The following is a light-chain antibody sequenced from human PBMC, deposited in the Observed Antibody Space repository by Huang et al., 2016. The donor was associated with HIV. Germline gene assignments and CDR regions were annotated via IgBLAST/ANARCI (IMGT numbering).Light chain of an antibody. J-gene: IGKJ1*01. V-gene: IGKV4-1*01. CDR2: WAS. CDR3: HQYYDTPQT. Sequence: DIVVTQSPDSLALSLGGRAAINCTASQSVLKTSNNKNCLSWYQLKPGQPPKLLMYWASTRESGVPDRFSGSGSGTHVTLTIASLQAEDVAVYYCHQYYDTPQTFGQGTKVEVK. CDR1: QSVLKTSNNKNC.